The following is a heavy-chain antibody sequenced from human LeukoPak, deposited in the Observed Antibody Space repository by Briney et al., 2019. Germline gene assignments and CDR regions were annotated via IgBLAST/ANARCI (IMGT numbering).Heavy chain of an antibody. CDR2: NSVYNGNT. J-gene: IGHJ4*02. D-gene: IGHD5-12*01. CDR1: GYTFTSYA. Sequence: ASVKVSCKASGYTFTSYAISWVRQAPGQGLEWMGWNSVYNGNTIYAQKLQGRVTMTTDTSTSTAYMDLRSLRSDDTAVYYCARVRGYSGYEDHWGQGTLVTVSS. CDR3: ARVRGYSGYEDH. V-gene: IGHV1-18*04.